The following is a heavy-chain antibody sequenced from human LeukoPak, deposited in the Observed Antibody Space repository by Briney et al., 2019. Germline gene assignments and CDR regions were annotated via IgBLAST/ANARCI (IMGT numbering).Heavy chain of an antibody. J-gene: IGHJ6*02. CDR3: ASRDKGYYYGMDV. CDR1: GFTVSSNY. CDR2: IYSGGST. Sequence: GGSLRLSCAASGFTVSSNYKSWVRQAPGKGLEWVSLIYSGGSTYYADSVKGRFTISRDNSKNTLYLQMNSLRAEDTAVYYCASRDKGYYYGMDVWGQGTTVTVSS. V-gene: IGHV3-66*01. D-gene: IGHD5-24*01.